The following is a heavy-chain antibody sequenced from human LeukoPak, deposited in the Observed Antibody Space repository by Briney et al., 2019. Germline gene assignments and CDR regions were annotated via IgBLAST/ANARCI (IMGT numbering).Heavy chain of an antibody. CDR2: MNPNSGNT. CDR1: GYTFTSYD. V-gene: IGHV1-8*01. D-gene: IGHD6-13*01. CDR3: ARDEIGLAAAGD. J-gene: IGHJ4*02. Sequence: ASVKVSCKASGYTFTSYDINWVRQATGQGLEWMGWMNPNSGNTGYAQKFQGRVTMTRDTSTSTVYMELSSLRSEDTAVYYCARDEIGLAAAGDWGQGTLVTVSS.